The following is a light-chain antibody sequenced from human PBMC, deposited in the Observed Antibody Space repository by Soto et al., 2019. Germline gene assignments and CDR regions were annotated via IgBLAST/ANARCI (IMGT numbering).Light chain of an antibody. CDR2: EVN. Sequence: LPHPAYLSVTPKQTITMSCTLTSSDIGSYDYVSWFQQHPGKAPKPMISEVNNRPSGVSNRFSGSKSGNTAYLIISGLQVEDEAEYFCFSFTTPSTHVFGTGTKVTGL. V-gene: IGLV2-14*01. CDR1: SSDIGSYDY. CDR3: FSFTTPSTHV. J-gene: IGLJ1*01.